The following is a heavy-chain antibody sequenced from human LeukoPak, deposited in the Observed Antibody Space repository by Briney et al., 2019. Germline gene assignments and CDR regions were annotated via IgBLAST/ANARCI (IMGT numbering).Heavy chain of an antibody. CDR1: GFTFSSYG. CDR2: IKSKADGGTT. CDR3: RLPLCSGGSCYSLDAFDI. J-gene: IGHJ3*02. V-gene: IGHV3-15*01. D-gene: IGHD2-15*01. Sequence: GGSLRLSCAASGFTFSSYGMHWVRQAPGKGLEGVGRIKSKADGGTTDYAAPVKGRFTISRDDSKNTLYLEMNSLKTEDTAVYXCRLPLCSGGSCYSLDAFDIWGQGTMVTVSS.